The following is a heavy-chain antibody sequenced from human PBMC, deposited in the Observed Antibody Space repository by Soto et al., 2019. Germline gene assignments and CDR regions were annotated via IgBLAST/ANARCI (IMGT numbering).Heavy chain of an antibody. V-gene: IGHV1-46*01. CDR2: INPSGGST. CDR3: ARDSRTAVGAKY. CDR1: GYTFTSYY. Sequence: GASVKVSCKASGYTFTSYYMHWVRQAPGQGLEWMGIINPSGGSTSYAQKFQGRVTMTRDTSTSTVYMELSGLRSEDTAVYYCARDSRTAVGAKYWGQGTLVTVSS. D-gene: IGHD1-26*01. J-gene: IGHJ4*02.